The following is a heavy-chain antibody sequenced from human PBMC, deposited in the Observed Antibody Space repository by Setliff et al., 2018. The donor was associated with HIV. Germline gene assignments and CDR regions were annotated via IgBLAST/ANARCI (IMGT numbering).Heavy chain of an antibody. CDR3: ARAVVFASGNFWFDP. V-gene: IGHV4-61*09. D-gene: IGHD3-3*01. CDR2: ITASGGA. Sequence: KPSETLSLTCTVSGGSIWSGSYYWTWIRQPAGKGLEWIGHITASGGATYNPSVKSRVSISLGSPSSEFSLRLTSVSAADTAVYYCARAVVFASGNFWFDPWGPGALVTVSS. J-gene: IGHJ5*02. CDR1: GGSIWSGSYY.